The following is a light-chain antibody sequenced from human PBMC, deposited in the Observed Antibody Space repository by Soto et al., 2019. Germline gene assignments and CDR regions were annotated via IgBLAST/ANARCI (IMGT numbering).Light chain of an antibody. CDR1: SSDVGAYNY. Sequence: LTQPASVSGSPGQSITISCTGTSSDVGAYNYVSWFQQHPGKAPTLIISEVSNRPSGVSNRFSGSKSGNAASLTISGLQAEDEADYFCFSFTTDWTHVFGNGTKVTVL. V-gene: IGLV2-14*01. J-gene: IGLJ1*01. CDR2: EVS. CDR3: FSFTTDWTHV.